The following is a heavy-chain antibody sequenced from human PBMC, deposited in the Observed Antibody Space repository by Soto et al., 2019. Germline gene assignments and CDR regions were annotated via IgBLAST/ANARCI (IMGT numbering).Heavy chain of an antibody. CDR3: ARDRCTNGVCYAPSDY. J-gene: IGHJ4*02. CDR2: ISSNGRST. V-gene: IGHV3-64*01. CDR1: GFTFSTYA. D-gene: IGHD2-8*01. Sequence: GGSLRLSWAAAGFTFSTYAMRWVRQAPGKGLEYVSAISSNGRSTYYANSVKGRFTISRDNSKNTLYLQMDSLRAEDMAVYYCARDRCTNGVCYAPSDYWGQGTLGTVSS.